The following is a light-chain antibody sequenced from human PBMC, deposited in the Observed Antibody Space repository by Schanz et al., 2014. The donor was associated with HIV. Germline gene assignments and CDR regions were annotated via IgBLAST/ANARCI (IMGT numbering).Light chain of an antibody. CDR3: LHYNDFAST. J-gene: IGKJ2*01. Sequence: DIQMTQSPSSLSASAGDRVTITCRASQSISSYLNWYQQKPGKAPKLLIYATSSLQSGVPSRFSGSGSGTDFTLTISSLQPDDFATHFCLHYNDFASTFGQGTKLEIK. CDR2: ATS. CDR1: QSISSY. V-gene: IGKV1-39*01.